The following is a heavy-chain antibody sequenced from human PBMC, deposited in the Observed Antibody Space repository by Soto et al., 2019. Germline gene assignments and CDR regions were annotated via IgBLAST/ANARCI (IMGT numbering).Heavy chain of an antibody. J-gene: IGHJ5*01. Sequence: SETLSLTCAVYGGTFSGYYWTWVRQPPGKGLEWIGEINHRGSTNYKPSLKSRVTISVDTSKNQFSLNLRSVTAAVTAVYYCSSFFIVAELAARRGALYSWGHGTLVTVSS. CDR2: INHRGST. D-gene: IGHD2-15*01. V-gene: IGHV4-34*01. CDR3: SSFFIVAELAARRGALYS. CDR1: GGTFSGYY.